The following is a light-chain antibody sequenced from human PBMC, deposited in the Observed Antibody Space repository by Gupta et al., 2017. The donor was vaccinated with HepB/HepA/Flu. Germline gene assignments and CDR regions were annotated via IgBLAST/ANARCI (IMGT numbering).Light chain of an antibody. CDR3: QQYNNYQWT. J-gene: IGKJ1*01. CDR2: LAS. Sequence: DIQMTQSPSTLSASVGDRVTITCRASQSISSWLAWYQQKPGKAPKLLIYLASSLQSGVPSRFSGSGSGTEFTLTISSRQPDDFATYYCQQYNNYQWTFGQGPRWKSN. CDR1: QSISSW. V-gene: IGKV1-5*03.